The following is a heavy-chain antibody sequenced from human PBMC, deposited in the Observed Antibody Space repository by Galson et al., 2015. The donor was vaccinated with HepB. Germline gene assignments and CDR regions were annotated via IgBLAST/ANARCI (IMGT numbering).Heavy chain of an antibody. J-gene: IGHJ6*03. CDR3: ARGRFLEWPDPFMDV. D-gene: IGHD3-3*01. CDR1: GGSISSSSYY. CDR2: IYYSGST. V-gene: IGHV4-39*07. Sequence: SLTCTVSGGSISSSSYYWGWIRQPPGKGLEWIGSIYYSGSTYYNPSLKSRVTISVDTSKNQFSLKLSSVTAADTAVYYCARGRFLEWPDPFMDVWAKGPRSPSP.